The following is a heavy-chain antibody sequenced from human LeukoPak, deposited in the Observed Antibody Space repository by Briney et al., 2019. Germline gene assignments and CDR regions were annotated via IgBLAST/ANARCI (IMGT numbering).Heavy chain of an antibody. Sequence: KASETLSLTCTVSGYSISNGYYWGWIRQPPGKGLEWIGYIYYSGSTNYNPSLKSRVTISVDTSKNQFSLKLSSVTAADTAVYYCARAYERYYYYYMDVWGKGTTVTISS. CDR1: GYSISNGYY. J-gene: IGHJ6*03. CDR3: ARAYERYYYYYMDV. D-gene: IGHD3-3*01. V-gene: IGHV4-61*01. CDR2: IYYSGST.